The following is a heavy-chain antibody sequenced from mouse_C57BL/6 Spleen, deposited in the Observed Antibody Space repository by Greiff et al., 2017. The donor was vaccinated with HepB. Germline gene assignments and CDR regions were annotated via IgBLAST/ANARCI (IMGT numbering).Heavy chain of an antibody. CDR2: IYPGSGST. V-gene: IGHV1-55*01. Sequence: QVQLQQPGAELVKPGASVKMSCKASGYTFTSYWITWVKQRPGQGLEWIGDIYPGSGSTNYNEKFKSKATLTVDTSSSTAYMQLSSLTSEDSAVYYCASGAAQAPHYYAMDYWGQGTSVTVSS. CDR3: ASGAAQAPHYYAMDY. J-gene: IGHJ4*01. D-gene: IGHD3-2*02. CDR1: GYTFTSYW.